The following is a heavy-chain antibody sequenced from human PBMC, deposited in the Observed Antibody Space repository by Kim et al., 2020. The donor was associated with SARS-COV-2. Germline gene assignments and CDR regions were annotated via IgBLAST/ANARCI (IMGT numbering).Heavy chain of an antibody. CDR3: ARPGPYYDILTDYKMGYYVDF. CDR1: GFTFSSHA. J-gene: IGHJ4*02. V-gene: IGHV3-30*04. D-gene: IGHD3-9*01. Sequence: GGSLRLSCAASGFTFSSHAMHWVRQAPGKGLEWVAAISYGGRNKYYADFVKGRFTISRDNSKNALFLQMNSLRAEDTAVYYCARPGPYYDILTDYKMGYYVDFWGQGTLVTVSS. CDR2: ISYGGRNK.